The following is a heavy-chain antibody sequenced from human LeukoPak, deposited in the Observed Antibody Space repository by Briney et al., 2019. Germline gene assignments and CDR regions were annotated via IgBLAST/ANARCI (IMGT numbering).Heavy chain of an antibody. CDR3: ARGRHEVIDY. D-gene: IGHD2-21*01. V-gene: IGHV1-2*02. CDR1: GYTFTGYY. CDR2: INPNSGGT. J-gene: IGHJ4*02. Sequence: ASVKVSCKASGYTFTGYYMHWVRQAPGQGLEWMGWINPNSGGTNYAQKFQGRVTITRNTSISTGYMELSSLRSEDTAVYYCARGRHEVIDYWGQGTLVTVSS.